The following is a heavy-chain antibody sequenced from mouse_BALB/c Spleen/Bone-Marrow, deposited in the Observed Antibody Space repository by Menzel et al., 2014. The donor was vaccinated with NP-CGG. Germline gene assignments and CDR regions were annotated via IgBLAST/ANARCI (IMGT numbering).Heavy chain of an antibody. CDR1: DFKIKDTY. CDR2: IDPANGNT. CDR3: ANYYYGSSLFAY. V-gene: IGHV14-3*02. Sequence: VQLQQPGAELVKPGASVKLSCTASDFKIKDTYMHWVKQRPEQGLEWIGRIDPANGNTKYDPKFQGKATITADTSSNTAYLQLSSLTSEDTAVYYCANYYYGSSLFAYWGQGTLVTVSA. D-gene: IGHD1-1*01. J-gene: IGHJ3*01.